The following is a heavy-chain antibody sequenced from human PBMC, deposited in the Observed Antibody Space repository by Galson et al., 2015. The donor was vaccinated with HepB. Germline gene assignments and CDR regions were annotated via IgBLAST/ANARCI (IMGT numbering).Heavy chain of an antibody. V-gene: IGHV3-7*03. Sequence: SLRLSCAASGFTFTRHWMSWVRQAPGKGLEWVANINEDGSEENYMDSVKGRFTISRDNAKNSLYLQMNSLRAEDTAVYYCVREPTADSSWGQGTLVTVSS. J-gene: IGHJ4*02. CDR2: INEDGSEE. CDR3: VREPTADSS. CDR1: GFTFTRHW. D-gene: IGHD6-13*01.